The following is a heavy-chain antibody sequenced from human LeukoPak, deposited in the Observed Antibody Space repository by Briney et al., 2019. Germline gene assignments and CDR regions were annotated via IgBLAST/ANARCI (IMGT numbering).Heavy chain of an antibody. J-gene: IGHJ6*02. CDR1: GFTFSSYG. V-gene: IGHV3-30*18. D-gene: IGHD6-19*01. CDR2: ISYDGSNK. CDR3: AKSPTSVAVKGMDV. Sequence: GGSLRLSCAASGFTFSSYGMHWVRQAPGKGLEWVAVISYDGSNKYYADSVKGRFAISRDNSKNTLYLQMNSLRAEDTAVYYCAKSPTSVAVKGMDVWGQGTTVTVSS.